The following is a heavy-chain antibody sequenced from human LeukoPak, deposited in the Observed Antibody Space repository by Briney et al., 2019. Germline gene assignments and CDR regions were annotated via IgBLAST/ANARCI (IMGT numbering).Heavy chain of an antibody. J-gene: IGHJ4*02. CDR2: ITSDGSST. CDR3: AREGRGHSYAFEY. V-gene: IGHV3-74*01. Sequence: PGGSLRLSCAASGFTFSNYWMHWVRQAPGKGLVWVSRITSDGSSTTYADSVKGRFTISRDNAQNTLYLQMNSLRAEDTAVYYCAREGRGHSYAFEYWGQGTLVTVS. CDR1: GFTFSNYW. D-gene: IGHD5-18*01.